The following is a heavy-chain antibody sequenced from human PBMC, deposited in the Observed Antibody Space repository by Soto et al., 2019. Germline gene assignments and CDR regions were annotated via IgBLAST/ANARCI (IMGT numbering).Heavy chain of an antibody. CDR3: ARDYASSSDWLDT. D-gene: IGHD6-6*01. J-gene: IGHJ5*02. Sequence: ASVKVSCKASGYTFTSYAISWVRQAPGQGLEWMGWISGYNHNTKYAQKFQGRLTMTTDTSTSTAYMELRSLRSDDTAVYYCARDYASSSDWLDTWGQGTLVTAPQ. CDR1: GYTFTSYA. CDR2: ISGYNHNT. V-gene: IGHV1-18*01.